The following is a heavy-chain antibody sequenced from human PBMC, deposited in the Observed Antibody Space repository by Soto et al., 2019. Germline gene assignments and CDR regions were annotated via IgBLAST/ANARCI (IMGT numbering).Heavy chain of an antibody. CDR1: GFTFSSYD. J-gene: IGHJ6*03. CDR2: IGTAGDT. D-gene: IGHD6-19*01. CDR3: ARGTSSGYYYMDV. Sequence: EVQLVVSGGGLVQPGGSLRLSCAASGFTFSSYDMHWVRQATGKGLEWVSAIGTAGDTYYPGSVKGRFTISRENAKNSLYLQMNSLRAGDTAVYYCARGTSSGYYYMDVWGKGTTVTVSS. V-gene: IGHV3-13*01.